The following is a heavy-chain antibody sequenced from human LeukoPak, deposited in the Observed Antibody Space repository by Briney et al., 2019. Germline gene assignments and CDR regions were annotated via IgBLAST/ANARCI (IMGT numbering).Heavy chain of an antibody. CDR2: IIPILGIA. CDR1: GGTFSSYA. V-gene: IGHV1-69*04. D-gene: IGHD2-21*02. CDR3: ASGRAYCGGDCYPLDY. J-gene: IGHJ4*02. Sequence: ASVKVSCKASGGTFSSYAISWVRQAPGQGLEWMGRIIPILGIANYAQKFQGRVTITADKSTGTAYMELSSLRSEDTAVYYCASGRAYCGGDCYPLDYWGQGTLVTVSS.